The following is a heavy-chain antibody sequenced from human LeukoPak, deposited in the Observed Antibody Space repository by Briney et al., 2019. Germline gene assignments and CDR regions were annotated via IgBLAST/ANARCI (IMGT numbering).Heavy chain of an antibody. J-gene: IGHJ4*02. V-gene: IGHV3-9*01. CDR2: ISWNSFTI. Sequence: ALRLSCAASGFTFDDYAMHWVRQAPGKGLEWVSGISWNSFTIGYADSVKGRFTISRDNAKNSLYLQMNSLRAEDTAVYYCARAGFTFSDYFGSFFDYWGQGTLVTVSS. CDR1: GFTFDDYA. D-gene: IGHD3-10*01. CDR3: ARAGFTFSDYFGSFFDY.